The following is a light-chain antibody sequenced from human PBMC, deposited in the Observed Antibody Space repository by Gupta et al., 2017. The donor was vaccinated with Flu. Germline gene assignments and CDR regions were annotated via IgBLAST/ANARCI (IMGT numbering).Light chain of an antibody. CDR1: QSVSSN. V-gene: IGKV3-15*01. CDR3: QQYNNWPPLT. J-gene: IGKJ4*01. CDR2: GAA. Sequence: GSLSVSPGDRATLSCRASQSVSSNLAWYQQKRGQPPRRLIFGAATRGTGGTARFSGSGCGTEVTLIRSDPQSEDYAFYYCQQYNNWPPLTFGGGTKLEIK.